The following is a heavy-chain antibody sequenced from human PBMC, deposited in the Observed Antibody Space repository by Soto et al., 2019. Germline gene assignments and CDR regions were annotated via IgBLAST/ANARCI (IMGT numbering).Heavy chain of an antibody. V-gene: IGHV4-59*01. D-gene: IGHD6-19*01. CDR3: ARDSSGWSMDGGYFDY. CDR2: IYYSGST. CDR1: GGSISSYY. Sequence: SETLSLTCTVSGGSISSYYWSWIRQPPGKGLEWIGYIYYSGSTNYNPSLKSRVTISVDTSKNQFSLKLSSVTAADTAVYYCARDSSGWSMDGGYFDYWGPGTLVTVSS. J-gene: IGHJ4*02.